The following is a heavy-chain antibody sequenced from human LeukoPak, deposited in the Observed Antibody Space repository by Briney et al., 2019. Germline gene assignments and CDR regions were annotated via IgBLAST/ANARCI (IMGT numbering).Heavy chain of an antibody. J-gene: IGHJ3*02. CDR3: AKRRHSSNYYAAFDI. V-gene: IGHV1-8*03. Sequence: ASVTVSCKASGYTFTNFDINWVRQAPGQGLKWMGWMNPNSGNTGYAQRFQGRVTITRDTSISTPYMELSNLRSDDTAVYYCAKRRHSSNYYAAFDIWGQGTMVTVSS. CDR1: GYTFTNFD. D-gene: IGHD6-13*01. CDR2: MNPNSGNT.